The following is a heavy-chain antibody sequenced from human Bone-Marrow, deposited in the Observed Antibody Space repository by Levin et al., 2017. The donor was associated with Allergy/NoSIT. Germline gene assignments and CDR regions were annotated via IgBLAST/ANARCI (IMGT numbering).Heavy chain of an antibody. Sequence: GGSLRLSCAASRFSFSNFGMHWVRQAPGKGLEWVAVISYDGTNKYYADSVKGRFTISRDNSKNTLHLQMNSLRVEDTALYFCVKDFGGSWYTLLFDYWGQGTLVTVSS. CDR1: RFSFSNFG. D-gene: IGHD6-13*01. V-gene: IGHV3-30*18. CDR2: ISYDGTNK. J-gene: IGHJ4*02. CDR3: VKDFGGSWYTLLFDY.